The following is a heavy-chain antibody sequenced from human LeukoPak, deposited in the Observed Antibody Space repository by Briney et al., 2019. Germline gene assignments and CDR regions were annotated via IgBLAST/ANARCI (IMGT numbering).Heavy chain of an antibody. D-gene: IGHD2-2*01. CDR2: INSDGSST. CDR1: GFTFSSYW. J-gene: IGHJ4*02. Sequence: GGSLRLSCAASGFTFSSYWMHWVRQAPGKGLVWVSRINSDGSSTSYADSVKGRFTISRDNAKNSLYLQMNSLRAEDTAVYYCARATPYCSSTSCPYYFDYWGQGTLVTVSS. V-gene: IGHV3-74*01. CDR3: ARATPYCSSTSCPYYFDY.